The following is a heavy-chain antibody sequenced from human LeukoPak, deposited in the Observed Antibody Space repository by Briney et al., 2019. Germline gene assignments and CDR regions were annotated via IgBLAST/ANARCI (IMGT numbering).Heavy chain of an antibody. J-gene: IGHJ4*02. CDR3: AKGQGAYLDY. V-gene: IGHV3-23*01. Sequence: GGSLRLSCAASGFTFSSYAMSWVRQAPGKGLEWVSTISGSGGSTYYADSVKGRFAISRDNSKNTLYLQMNSLRAEDTAVYYCAKGQGAYLDYWGQGTLVTDSS. CDR1: GFTFSSYA. CDR2: ISGSGGST.